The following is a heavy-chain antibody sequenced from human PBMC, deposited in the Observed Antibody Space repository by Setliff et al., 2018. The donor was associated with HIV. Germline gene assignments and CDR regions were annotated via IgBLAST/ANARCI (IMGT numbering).Heavy chain of an antibody. Sequence: GGSLRLSCAASGFTFSRSGMHWVRQAPGKGLDWVSLISYDGTNTYYADSVQGRFTISRDNSKNTLYLQMNSLRAEDTAVYYCAKDLGTGDLAFDIWGQGTMVTVS. V-gene: IGHV3-30*18. D-gene: IGHD7-27*01. CDR2: ISYDGTNT. CDR1: GFTFSRSG. J-gene: IGHJ3*02. CDR3: AKDLGTGDLAFDI.